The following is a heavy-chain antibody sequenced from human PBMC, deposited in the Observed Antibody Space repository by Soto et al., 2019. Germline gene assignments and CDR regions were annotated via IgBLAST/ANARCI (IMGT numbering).Heavy chain of an antibody. V-gene: IGHV4-31*03. D-gene: IGHD4-4*01. Sequence: QVQLQESGPGLVKPSQTLSLTCTVSGGSISSGGYYWSWIRQHPGKGLEWIGYIYYSGSTYYNPSPKSRVTISVDTSKNQFSLKLSSVTAADTAVYYCAREGYSNSVNWFDPWGQGTLVTVSS. CDR3: AREGYSNSVNWFDP. CDR2: IYYSGST. J-gene: IGHJ5*02. CDR1: GGSISSGGYY.